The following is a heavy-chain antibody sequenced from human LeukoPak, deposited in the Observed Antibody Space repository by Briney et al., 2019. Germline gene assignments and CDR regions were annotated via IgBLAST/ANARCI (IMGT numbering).Heavy chain of an antibody. V-gene: IGHV3-48*01. CDR1: GFTFSSYS. J-gene: IGHJ6*02. CDR2: ISSSSSTI. CDR3: ARRHDYSNYGCYYYYGMDV. D-gene: IGHD4-11*01. Sequence: PGGSLRLSCAASGFTFSSYSMNWVRQAPGKGLEWVSYISSSSSTIYYADSVKGRFTISRDNAKNSLYLQMNSLRAEDTAVYYCARRHDYSNYGCYYYYGMDVWGQGTTVTVSS.